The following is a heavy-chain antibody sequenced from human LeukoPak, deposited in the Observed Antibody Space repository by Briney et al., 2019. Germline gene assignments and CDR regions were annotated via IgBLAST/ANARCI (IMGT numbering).Heavy chain of an antibody. CDR1: RGTFSSYA. CDR3: ARDVPYGGPIDY. D-gene: IGHD4/OR15-4a*01. CDR2: IIPIFGTA. Sequence: SVKVPCKASRGTFSSYAISWVRQAPGQGLEWMGGIIPIFGTANYAQKFQGRVTITADESTSTAYMELSSLRSEDTAVYYCARDVPYGGPIDYWGQGTLVTVSS. V-gene: IGHV1-69*13. J-gene: IGHJ4*02.